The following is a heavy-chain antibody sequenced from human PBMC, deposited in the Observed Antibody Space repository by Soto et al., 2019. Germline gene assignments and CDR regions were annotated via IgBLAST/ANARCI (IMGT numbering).Heavy chain of an antibody. D-gene: IGHD2-21*01. CDR1: GGTFSSYT. CDR2: IIPILGIA. CDR3: ARAVRRAYCGGDCYSFDC. J-gene: IGHJ4*02. V-gene: IGHV1-69*02. Sequence: QVQLVQSGAEVKKPGSSVKVSCKASGGTFSSYTISWVRQAPGQGLEWMGRIIPILGIANYAQKFQGRVTITADKSTSTSYMELSSLRSEDTAVYYCARAVRRAYCGGDCYSFDCWGQGTLVTVSS.